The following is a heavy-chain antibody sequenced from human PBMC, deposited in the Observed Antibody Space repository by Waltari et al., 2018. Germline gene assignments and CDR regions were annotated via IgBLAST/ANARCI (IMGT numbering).Heavy chain of an antibody. CDR3: ASGIAAAVEAFDI. Sequence: QVQLQQWGAGLLKPSETLSLTCAVYGGSFSGYYWSWIRQPPGKGLEWIGEINHSGSTNYNPSLKSRVTISVDTSKNQFSLKLSSVTAADTAVYYCASGIAAAVEAFDIWGQGTMVTVSS. V-gene: IGHV4-34*01. CDR1: GGSFSGYY. D-gene: IGHD6-13*01. CDR2: INHSGST. J-gene: IGHJ3*02.